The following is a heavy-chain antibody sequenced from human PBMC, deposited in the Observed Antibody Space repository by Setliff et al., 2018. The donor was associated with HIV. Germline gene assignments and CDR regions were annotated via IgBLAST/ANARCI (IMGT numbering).Heavy chain of an antibody. CDR3: AKSKTKYSSSWYTDIRPDYFQH. Sequence: LRLSCAASGFTFSSYGMSWVRQAPGKGLEWVSFIYSGGSTTYYADSVKGRFTISRDNSKNTLYLQMNSLRAEDTAVYFCAKSKTKYSSSWYTDIRPDYFQHWGQGTLVTVSS. J-gene: IGHJ1*01. CDR2: IYSGGSTT. V-gene: IGHV3-23*03. CDR1: GFTFSSYG. D-gene: IGHD6-13*01.